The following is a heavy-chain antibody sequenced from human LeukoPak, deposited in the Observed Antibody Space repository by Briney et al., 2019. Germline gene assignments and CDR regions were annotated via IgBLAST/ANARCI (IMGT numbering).Heavy chain of an antibody. CDR2: IDHSGST. CDR3: ARGYSSSWYFNWFDP. Sequence: PSETLSLTCSVSDDSITSGYYWAWIRQPPGKGLEWIGSIDHSGSTFYKPALKSRVTISVDTSKNQFSLKLTSVTAADTAVYYCARGYSSSWYFNWFDPWGQGTLVTVSS. V-gene: IGHV4-38-2*02. J-gene: IGHJ5*02. D-gene: IGHD6-13*01. CDR1: DDSITSGYY.